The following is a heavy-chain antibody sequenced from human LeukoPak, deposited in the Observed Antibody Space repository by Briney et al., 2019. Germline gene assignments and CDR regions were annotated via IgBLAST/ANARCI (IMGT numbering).Heavy chain of an antibody. J-gene: IGHJ2*01. CDR2: IYYTRST. V-gene: IGHV4-39*01. CDR3: ARGVTMIVVVIQDWYFDL. Sequence: KSSETLSLTCTVSGGSISSSSYYWGWIRQLPGKGLEWIGSIYYTRSTYYNPSLKSRVTISVDTSKNQFSLKLTSVTAADTAVYYCARGVTMIVVVIQDWYFDLWGRGTLVTVSS. CDR1: GGSISSSSYY. D-gene: IGHD3-22*01.